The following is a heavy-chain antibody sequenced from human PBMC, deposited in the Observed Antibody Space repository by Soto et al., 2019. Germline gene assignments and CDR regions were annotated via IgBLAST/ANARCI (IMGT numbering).Heavy chain of an antibody. D-gene: IGHD2-15*01. J-gene: IGHJ4*02. Sequence: QVQLVESGGGVVQPGRSLRLSCAASGFTFSSYGMHWVRQAPGKGLEWVAVISYDGINKYYADSVKGRFTISRDNSKKTLYLQRNSLRAEDTAVYYCAKDRNIVVVVAPLDYWGQGTLVTVSS. CDR2: ISYDGINK. CDR1: GFTFSSYG. CDR3: AKDRNIVVVVAPLDY. V-gene: IGHV3-30*18.